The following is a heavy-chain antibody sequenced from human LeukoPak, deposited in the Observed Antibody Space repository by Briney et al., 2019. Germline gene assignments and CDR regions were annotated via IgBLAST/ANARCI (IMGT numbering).Heavy chain of an antibody. Sequence: ASVKVSCKASGYTFTGYYMHWVRQTPGQGLEWMGWINPNSGGTNYAQKFQGRVTMTRDTSISTAYMELSRLRSDDMAVYYCAREGGFGELLSLHIWGQGTMVTVSS. D-gene: IGHD3-10*01. CDR3: AREGGFGELLSLHI. V-gene: IGHV1-2*02. CDR1: GYTFTGYY. CDR2: INPNSGGT. J-gene: IGHJ3*02.